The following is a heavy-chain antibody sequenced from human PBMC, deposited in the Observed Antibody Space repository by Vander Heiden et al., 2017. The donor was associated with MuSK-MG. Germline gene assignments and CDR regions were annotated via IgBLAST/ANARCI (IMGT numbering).Heavy chain of an antibody. V-gene: IGHV4-61*02. Sequence: QVQLQESGPGLVKPSQTLSLTCTVSGGSISSGSYYWSWLRQPAGKGLEWIGRIYTSGSTNYNPSLKSRVTMSVDTSKNQFSLKLSSVTAADTAVYYCARAAGDYYYYYYYMDVWGKGTTVTVSS. J-gene: IGHJ6*03. CDR2: IYTSGST. CDR3: ARAAGDYYYYYYYMDV. CDR1: GGSISSGSYY. D-gene: IGHD4-17*01.